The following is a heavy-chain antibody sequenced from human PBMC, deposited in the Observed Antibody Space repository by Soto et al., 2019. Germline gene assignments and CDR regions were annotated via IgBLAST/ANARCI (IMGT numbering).Heavy chain of an antibody. Sequence: ASVKVSCKASGYTFTSYAMHWVRQAPGQRLDWMGWINAGNGNTKYSQKFQGRVTITRDTSASTAYMELSSLRSEDTAVYYCAREAEQTYYYDSSDLAFDYWGQGALVTVSS. J-gene: IGHJ4*02. D-gene: IGHD3-22*01. CDR1: GYTFTSYA. CDR3: AREAEQTYYYDSSDLAFDY. V-gene: IGHV1-3*01. CDR2: INAGNGNT.